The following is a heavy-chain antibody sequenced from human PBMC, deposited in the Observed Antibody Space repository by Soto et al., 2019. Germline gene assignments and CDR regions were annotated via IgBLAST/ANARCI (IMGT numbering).Heavy chain of an antibody. CDR3: GRYCTNTKCRGGYYLDL. J-gene: IGHJ4*02. D-gene: IGHD2-8*01. Sequence: QVQLVQSGAEMKQPGSSVSVSCKASGDSFTNYAFTWVRQATGHGPEWLGGIILALGSPHYSQRSQGRLTITADESSSTVYMELGSLRLDDTAVYYCGRYCTNTKCRGGYYLDLWGQGTLLTVSS. CDR2: IILALGSP. V-gene: IGHV1-69*01. CDR1: GDSFTNYA.